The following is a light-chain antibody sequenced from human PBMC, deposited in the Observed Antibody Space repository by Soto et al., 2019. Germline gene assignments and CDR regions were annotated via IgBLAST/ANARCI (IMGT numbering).Light chain of an antibody. J-gene: IGKJ1*01. V-gene: IGKV1-5*01. CDR3: QQYNSYWT. Sequence: DIQMTQSPSTLSASVGDRVTITCRASQSISSWLAWYQQKPGKAPKLLIYDASSLESGVPSRFSGSGSGTEFTLTISSLQPDDFATYDCQQYNSYWTVGQGTKVDIK. CDR1: QSISSW. CDR2: DAS.